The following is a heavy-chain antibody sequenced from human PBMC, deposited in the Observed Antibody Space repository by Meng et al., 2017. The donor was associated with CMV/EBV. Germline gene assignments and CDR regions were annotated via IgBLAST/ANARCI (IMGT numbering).Heavy chain of an antibody. CDR3: AKDPDYSNYPGAFDI. D-gene: IGHD4-11*01. Sequence: ETLSLTCAASGFTFSSYAMSWVRQAPGKGLEWVSAISGSGGSTYYADSVKGRFTISRDNSKNTLYLQMNSLRAEDTAVYYCAKDPDYSNYPGAFDIWGQGTMVTVSS. CDR2: ISGSGGST. J-gene: IGHJ3*02. CDR1: GFTFSSYA. V-gene: IGHV3-23*01.